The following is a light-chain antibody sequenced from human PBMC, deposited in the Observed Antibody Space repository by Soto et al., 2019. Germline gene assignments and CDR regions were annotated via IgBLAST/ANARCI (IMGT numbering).Light chain of an antibody. CDR3: HSRA. J-gene: IGKJ5*01. V-gene: IGKV1-5*01. Sequence: DIQLTQTPSTLSASVADEVTIACRASQTISRWLAWYQQKPGRAPKLLIYDASTLESGVPSRCSGSGSETEFTLTISRLQPDDFATYFCHSRAFGQGTRLEIK. CDR2: DAS. CDR1: QTISRW.